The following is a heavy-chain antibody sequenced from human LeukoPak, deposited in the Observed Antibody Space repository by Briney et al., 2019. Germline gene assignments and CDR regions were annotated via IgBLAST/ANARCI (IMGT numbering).Heavy chain of an antibody. Sequence: ASVKVSCKASGYTFTSYDINWVRQATGQGLEWMGWMNPNSGNTGYAQKFQGRVTMTRNTSISTAYMELSSLRSEDTAVYYCARGSGIAVADNWFDPWGQGTQVTVSS. CDR3: ARGSGIAVADNWFDP. CDR1: GYTFTSYD. CDR2: MNPNSGNT. V-gene: IGHV1-8*01. J-gene: IGHJ5*02. D-gene: IGHD6-19*01.